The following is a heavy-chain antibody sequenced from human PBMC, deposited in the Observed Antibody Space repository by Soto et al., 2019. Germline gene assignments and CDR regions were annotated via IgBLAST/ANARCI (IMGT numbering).Heavy chain of an antibody. J-gene: IGHJ6*02. D-gene: IGHD2-2*01. V-gene: IGHV3-48*03. Sequence: PGGSLRLSCAASGFTFSSYEMNWVRQAPGKGLEWVSYISSSGSTIYYADSVKGRFTISRDNAKNPLYLQMNSLRAEDTAVYYCAGDAVVPAAIAPRGYYGMDVWSQGTTVTVSS. CDR3: AGDAVVPAAIAPRGYYGMDV. CDR1: GFTFSSYE. CDR2: ISSSGSTI.